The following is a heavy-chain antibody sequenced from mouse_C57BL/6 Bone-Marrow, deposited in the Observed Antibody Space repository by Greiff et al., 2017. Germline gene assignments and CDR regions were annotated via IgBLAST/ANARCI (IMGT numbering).Heavy chain of an antibody. Sequence: QVQLKQPGAELVKPGASVKLSCKASGYTFTSYWMHWVKQRPGQGLEWIGMIHPNSGSTNYNEKFKSKATLTVDKSSSTAYMQLSSLTSEDSAVYYCAKRRVDSSGYPYYAMDYWGQGTSVTVSS. V-gene: IGHV1-64*01. J-gene: IGHJ4*01. CDR1: GYTFTSYW. CDR3: AKRRVDSSGYPYYAMDY. D-gene: IGHD3-2*02. CDR2: IHPNSGST.